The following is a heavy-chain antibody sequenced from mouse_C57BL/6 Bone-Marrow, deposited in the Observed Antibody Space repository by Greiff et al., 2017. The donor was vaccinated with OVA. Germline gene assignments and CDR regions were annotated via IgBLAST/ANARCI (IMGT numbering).Heavy chain of an antibody. CDR3: TVGSSWFAY. V-gene: IGHV14-4*01. D-gene: IGHD1-1*01. CDR1: GFNIKDDY. Sequence: LVESGAELVRPGASVKLSCTASGFNIKDDYMHWVKQRPEQGLEWIGWIDPENGDTEYASKFQGKATITADTSSNTAYLQLSSLTSEDTAVYYCTVGSSWFAYWGQGTLVTVSA. CDR2: IDPENGDT. J-gene: IGHJ3*01.